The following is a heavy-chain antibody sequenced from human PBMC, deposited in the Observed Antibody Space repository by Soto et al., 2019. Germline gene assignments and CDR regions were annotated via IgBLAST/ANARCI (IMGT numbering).Heavy chain of an antibody. CDR1: GFTFSSYA. CDR3: ARGRYSGYDGLAFDY. Sequence: GGSLRLSCAASGFTFSSYAMHWVRQAPGKGLEWVAVISYDGSDKYYADSVMGRFTISSGNSKNTRYLQMISLRAEDTAVSYYARGRYSGYDGLAFDYWGQGTLVTVSS. J-gene: IGHJ4*02. D-gene: IGHD5-12*01. CDR2: ISYDGSDK. V-gene: IGHV3-30*04.